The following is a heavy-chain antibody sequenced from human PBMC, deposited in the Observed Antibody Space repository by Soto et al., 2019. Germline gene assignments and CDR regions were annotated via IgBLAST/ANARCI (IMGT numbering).Heavy chain of an antibody. V-gene: IGHV1-69*01. D-gene: IGHD2-2*01. CDR2: IIPIFGTA. CDR1: GGTFSSYA. J-gene: IGHJ5*02. Sequence: GXSVKVSCEASGGTFSSYAISWVRQAPVQGLEWMGGIIPIFGTANYAQKFQGRVTITADESTSTAYMELSSLRSEDTAVYYCARAARGVVVPAAENWFDPWGQGTLVTVSS. CDR3: ARAARGVVVPAAENWFDP.